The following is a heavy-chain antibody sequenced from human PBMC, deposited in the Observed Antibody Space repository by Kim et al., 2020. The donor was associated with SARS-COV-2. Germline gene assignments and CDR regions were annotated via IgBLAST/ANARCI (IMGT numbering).Heavy chain of an antibody. CDR2: INAGNGNT. V-gene: IGHV1-3*01. J-gene: IGHJ6*02. Sequence: ASVKVSCKASGYTFTSYAMHWVRQAPGQRLEWMGWINAGNGNTKYSQKFQGRVTITRDTSASTAYMELSSLRSEDTAVYYCARDKKAAADYYYGMDVWGQGTTVTVSS. CDR1: GYTFTSYA. D-gene: IGHD6-13*01. CDR3: ARDKKAAADYYYGMDV.